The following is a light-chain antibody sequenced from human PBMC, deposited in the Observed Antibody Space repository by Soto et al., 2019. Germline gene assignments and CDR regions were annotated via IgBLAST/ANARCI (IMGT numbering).Light chain of an antibody. V-gene: IGKV3-11*01. J-gene: IGKJ5*01. CDR2: DAS. CDR3: QQRSNWPIT. CDR1: QTINNN. Sequence: EIVLTQSPATLSVSPGEGATLSCRASQTINNNLAWYQQKPGQAPRLLIYDASNRATGIPARFSGSGSGTDFTLTISSLEPEDFAVYYCQQRSNWPITFGQGTRLEIK.